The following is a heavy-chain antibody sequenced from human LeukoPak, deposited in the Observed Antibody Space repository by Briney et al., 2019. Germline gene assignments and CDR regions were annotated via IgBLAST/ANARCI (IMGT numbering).Heavy chain of an antibody. J-gene: IGHJ6*02. D-gene: IGHD3-10*01. CDR3: ARGYGSGRASAPDYGLGG. V-gene: IGHV3-21*06. CDR2: ISSSSNHI. CDR1: GFTLSIYN. Sequence: GGSLRLSCEASGFTLSIYNMNWVRQAPGKGLEWVSSISSSSNHIFYEDSVKGRFTISRDNARNSLSLQMNSLRLEDTAVYYCARGYGSGRASAPDYGLGGWGQGNTVTGS.